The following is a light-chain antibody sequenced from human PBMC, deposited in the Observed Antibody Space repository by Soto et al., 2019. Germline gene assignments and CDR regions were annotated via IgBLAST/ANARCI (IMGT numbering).Light chain of an antibody. CDR2: QDS. V-gene: IGLV3-1*01. Sequence: SYELTHPPSVSVSPGQTARITCSGDALPKQYACWYQQKPGQSPVLVIYQDSKRPSGIPERFSGSNSGNTATLTISGTQAMDEADYYCQAWDSSTVVFGGGTKVTVL. CDR3: QAWDSSTVV. J-gene: IGLJ2*01. CDR1: ALPKQY.